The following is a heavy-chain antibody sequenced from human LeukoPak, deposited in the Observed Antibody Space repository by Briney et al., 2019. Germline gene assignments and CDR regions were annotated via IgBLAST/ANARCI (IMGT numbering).Heavy chain of an antibody. CDR3: ARVGAPYGSGPYYGMDV. D-gene: IGHD3-10*01. Sequence: PGGSLRLSCAASGFTFSSYSMNWVRQAPGKGLEWVSSISSSSSYIYYADSVKGRFTISRDNAKNSLYLQMNSLRAEDTAVYYCARVGAPYGSGPYYGMDVWGQGTTVTVSS. CDR2: ISSSSSYI. CDR1: GFTFSSYS. V-gene: IGHV3-21*01. J-gene: IGHJ6*02.